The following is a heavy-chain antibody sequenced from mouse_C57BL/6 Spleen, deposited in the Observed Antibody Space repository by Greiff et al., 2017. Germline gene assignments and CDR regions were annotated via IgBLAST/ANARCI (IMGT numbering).Heavy chain of an antibody. J-gene: IGHJ2*01. D-gene: IGHD2-4*01. V-gene: IGHV1-82*01. CDR2: IYPGDGDA. CDR3: ARDYYDYDFDY. Sequence: VQLQQSGPGLVKPGASVTISCKASGYAFSSSWVNWVQQRPGKGLEWIGRIYPGDGDANYNGMFKGKGTLNADNTSRTAYMQLSILTSEASVVYFCARDYYDYDFDYWGQGTTLTVSS. CDR1: GYAFSSSW.